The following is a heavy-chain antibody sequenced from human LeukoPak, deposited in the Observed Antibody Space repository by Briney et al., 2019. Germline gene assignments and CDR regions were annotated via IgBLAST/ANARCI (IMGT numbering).Heavy chain of an antibody. V-gene: IGHV3-30*18. D-gene: IGHD1-14*01. J-gene: IGHJ5*02. CDR1: GFTFSSYG. CDR2: ILYDGSNK. Sequence: PGGSLRLSCAASGFTFSSYGMHWVRQAPGKGLEWVAVILYDGSNKYYADSVKGRFTISRDNSKNTLYLQMNSLRAEDTAVYYCAKGSGINHYHWIDPWGQGTLVTVSS. CDR3: AKGSGINHYHWIDP.